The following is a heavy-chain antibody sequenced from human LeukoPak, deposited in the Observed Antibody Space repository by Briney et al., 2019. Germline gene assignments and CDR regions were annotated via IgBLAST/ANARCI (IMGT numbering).Heavy chain of an antibody. Sequence: SETLSLTCTVSGGSVSIYYWNWIRQPAGKGLEWIGRIFPSASANYNPSLKSRVTVSLDKSKNQFSLKLSFVTAADTAIYFCARGIYTTGWYDAFDIWGQGTMVTVSS. CDR2: IFPSASA. V-gene: IGHV4-4*07. CDR3: ARGIYTTGWYDAFDI. CDR1: GGSVSIYY. D-gene: IGHD6-19*01. J-gene: IGHJ3*02.